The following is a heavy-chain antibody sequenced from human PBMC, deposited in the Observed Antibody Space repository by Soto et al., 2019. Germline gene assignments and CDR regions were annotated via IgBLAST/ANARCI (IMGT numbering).Heavy chain of an antibody. CDR3: ARDSPVVGATHGYYFDY. J-gene: IGHJ4*02. CDR2: IYYSGST. Sequence: SETLSLTCTVSGGSISSGDYYWSWIRQPPGKGLEWIGYIYYSGSTYYNPSLKSRVTISVDTSKNQFSLKLSSVTAADTAVYYCARDSPVVGATHGYYFDYWGQGTLVTVSS. D-gene: IGHD1-26*01. CDR1: GGSISSGDYY. V-gene: IGHV4-30-4*01.